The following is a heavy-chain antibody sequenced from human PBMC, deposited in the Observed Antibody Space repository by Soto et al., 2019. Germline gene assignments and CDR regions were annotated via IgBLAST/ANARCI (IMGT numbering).Heavy chain of an antibody. CDR1: GFTFSSYG. CDR2: IWYDGSNK. D-gene: IGHD1-1*01. CDR3: ATGPGHLTSATYYYYGMDV. V-gene: IGHV3-33*01. Sequence: QVQLVESGGGVVQPGRSLRLSCAASGFTFSSYGMHWVRQAPGKGLEWVAVIWYDGSNKYYADSVKGRFTISRDNSKNTLYLQMNSLRAEDTAVYYCATGPGHLTSATYYYYGMDVWGQGTTVTVSS. J-gene: IGHJ6*02.